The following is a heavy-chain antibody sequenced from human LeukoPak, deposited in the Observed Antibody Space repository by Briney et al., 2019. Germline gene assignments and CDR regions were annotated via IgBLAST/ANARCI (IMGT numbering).Heavy chain of an antibody. V-gene: IGHV3-53*01. J-gene: IGHJ4*02. CDR3: ARGTGMVPDY. D-gene: IGHD5-18*01. CDR2: LYSGGSA. CDR1: GITFSNYA. Sequence: GGSLRLSCVASGITFSNYAVSWVRQAPGKGLEWVSVLYSGGSAYSADSVKGRFTISTDNSKNTVYLQMNSLRAEDTAVYYCARGTGMVPDYWGQGTLVTVSS.